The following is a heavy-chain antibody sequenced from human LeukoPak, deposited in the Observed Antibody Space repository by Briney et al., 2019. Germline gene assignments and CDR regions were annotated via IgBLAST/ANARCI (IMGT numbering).Heavy chain of an antibody. D-gene: IGHD2-2*01. J-gene: IGHJ4*02. V-gene: IGHV1-2*02. Sequence: GASVKVSCKASGYTFTGYYMHWVRQAPGQGLEWMGWINPNSGGTNYAQKFQGRVTMTRDMSISTAYMELSRLRSDDTAVYYCARDDCSSTSCYSLDYWGQGTLVTVSS. CDR1: GYTFTGYY. CDR3: ARDDCSSTSCYSLDY. CDR2: INPNSGGT.